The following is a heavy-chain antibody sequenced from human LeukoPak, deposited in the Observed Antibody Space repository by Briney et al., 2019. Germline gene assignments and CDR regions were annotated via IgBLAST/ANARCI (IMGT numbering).Heavy chain of an antibody. D-gene: IGHD3-16*01. J-gene: IGHJ4*02. V-gene: IGHV3-48*01. CDR1: GFTFSSYS. Sequence: PGGSLRLSCAASGFTFSSYSMNWVRQAPGKGLEWVSYISSSSSTIYYADSVKGRFTISRDNAKNSLYLQMNSLRAEDTAVYYCARDYGTSWGYFDYWGQGTLVTVSS. CDR3: ARDYGTSWGYFDY. CDR2: ISSSSSTI.